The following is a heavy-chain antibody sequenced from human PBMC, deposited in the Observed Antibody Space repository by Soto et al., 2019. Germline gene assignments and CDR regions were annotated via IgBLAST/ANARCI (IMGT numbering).Heavy chain of an antibody. J-gene: IGHJ6*02. CDR3: ARGPLLWGDV. V-gene: IGHV4-59*12. Sequence: PSETLSLTCTVSGGSISSYYWSWIRQPPGKGLEWIGYIYYSGSTNYNPSLKSRVIISIDTSKKQFSLKLSSVTVADTAVYYCARGPLLWGDVWGQGTTVTVSS. CDR1: GGSISSYY. CDR2: IYYSGST. D-gene: IGHD3-10*01.